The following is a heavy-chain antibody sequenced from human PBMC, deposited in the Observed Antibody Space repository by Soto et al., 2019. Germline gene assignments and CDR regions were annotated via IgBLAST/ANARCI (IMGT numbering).Heavy chain of an antibody. CDR2: ISYDGSDK. J-gene: IGHJ6*02. CDR1: GFTFSNYG. D-gene: IGHD3-22*01. Sequence: PGGSLRLSCAASGFTFSNYGMHWVRQAPGKGLEWVAVISYDGSDKYYADSVKGRFTISRDSSKNTLYLQMNSLRAEDTAVYYCATQYYYDSSGYYYDYYYYYGMDVWGQGTTVTVSS. CDR3: ATQYYYDSSGYYYDYYYYYGMDV. V-gene: IGHV3-30*03.